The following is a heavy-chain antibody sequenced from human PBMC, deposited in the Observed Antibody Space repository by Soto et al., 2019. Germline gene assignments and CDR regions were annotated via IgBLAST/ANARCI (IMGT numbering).Heavy chain of an antibody. D-gene: IGHD6-13*01. V-gene: IGHV4-39*01. J-gene: IGHJ5*02. Sequence: QLQLQESGPGLVKPSETLSLTCTVSGGSISSSSFHWGWIRQPPGKGLEWIGSIYYSGSTYYSPSLKSRDTKSVDTSKNQFSLKLSSVTAADTAVYYCARRERAAGTDWWFDPWGQGTLVTVSS. CDR2: IYYSGST. CDR3: ARRERAAGTDWWFDP. CDR1: GGSISSSSFH.